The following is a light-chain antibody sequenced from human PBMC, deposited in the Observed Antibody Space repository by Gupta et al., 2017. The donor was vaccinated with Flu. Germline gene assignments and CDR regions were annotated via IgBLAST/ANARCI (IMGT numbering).Light chain of an antibody. CDR3: AGWDDGLKGCV. CDR1: GSNIGRNT. Sequence: QSVLTQPPSASATPGQRVTISCSGSGSNIGRNTVNWYQQLPGKAPKLLIHTINQRPSGVPDRFSGSKSGSSASLVIRGLQSEDEADYYGAGWDDGLKGCVFGGGTKLTVL. V-gene: IGLV1-44*01. CDR2: TIN. J-gene: IGLJ2*01.